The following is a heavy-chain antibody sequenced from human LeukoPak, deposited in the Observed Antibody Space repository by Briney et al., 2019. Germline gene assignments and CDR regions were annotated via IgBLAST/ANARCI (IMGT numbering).Heavy chain of an antibody. CDR3: AKAGAFGVVIYYFDY. CDR2: ISWNSGSI. D-gene: IGHD3-3*01. V-gene: IGHV3-9*01. Sequence: GRSLRLSCAASGFTFDDYAMHWVRQAPGKGLEWVSGISWNSGSIGYADSVKGRFTISRDNAKNSLYLQVNSLRAEDTALYYCAKAGAFGVVIYYFDYWGQGTLVTVSS. CDR1: GFTFDDYA. J-gene: IGHJ4*02.